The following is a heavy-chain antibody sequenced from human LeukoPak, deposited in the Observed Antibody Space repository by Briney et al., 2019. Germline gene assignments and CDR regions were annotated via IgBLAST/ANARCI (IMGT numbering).Heavy chain of an antibody. CDR2: ISGSGGGT. D-gene: IGHD1-26*01. CDR1: GFTFSNSA. J-gene: IGHJ4*02. V-gene: IGHV3-23*01. CDR3: SKRGAYYFDY. Sequence: PGGSLRLSCAASGFTFSNSAMSWVRQAPGKGLEWVSAISGSGGGTYYADSVKGRFTISRDNSKNSLFLQMNNLRAEDTAVYYCSKRGAYYFDYWGQGTLVTVSS.